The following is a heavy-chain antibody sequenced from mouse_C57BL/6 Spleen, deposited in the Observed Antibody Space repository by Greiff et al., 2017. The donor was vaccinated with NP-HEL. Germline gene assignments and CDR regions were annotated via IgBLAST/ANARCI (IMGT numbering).Heavy chain of an antibody. V-gene: IGHV6-6*01. D-gene: IGHD1-1*01. J-gene: IGHJ2*01. Sequence: EVKVEESGGGLVQPGGSMKLSCAASGFTFSDAWMDWVRQSPEKGLEWVAEIRNKANNHATYYAESVKGRFTISRDDSKSSVHLQMNSLRAEDTGIYYCTAFYYGSSNYFDYWGQGTTLTVSS. CDR2: IRNKANNHAT. CDR3: TAFYYGSSNYFDY. CDR1: GFTFSDAW.